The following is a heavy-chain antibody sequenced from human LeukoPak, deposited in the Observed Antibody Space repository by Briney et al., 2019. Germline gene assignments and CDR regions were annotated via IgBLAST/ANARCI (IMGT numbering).Heavy chain of an antibody. CDR2: INPNSGGT. CDR3: ARIPQRATFSSWYDRYFDY. Sequence: ASVKVSCKASGYTFTGYYMHWVRQAPGQGLEWMGWINPNSGGTNYAQKFQGRVTMTRDTSISTAYMELSRLRSDDTAVYYCARIPQRATFSSWYDRYFDYWGQGTLVTVFS. V-gene: IGHV1-2*02. D-gene: IGHD6-13*01. J-gene: IGHJ4*02. CDR1: GYTFTGYY.